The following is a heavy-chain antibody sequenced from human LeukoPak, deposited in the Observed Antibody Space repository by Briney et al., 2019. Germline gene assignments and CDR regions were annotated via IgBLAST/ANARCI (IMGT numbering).Heavy chain of an antibody. J-gene: IGHJ4*02. CDR3: AREMTTVTTYGY. CDR1: GFTFSSYS. V-gene: IGHV3-21*01. CDR2: ISSSSSYI. Sequence: PGGSLRLSCAASGFTFSSYSMNWVRQAPGKGLEWVSSISSSSSYINYADSVKGRFTISRDNAKNSLYLQMNSLRAEDTAVYYCAREMTTVTTYGYWGQGTLVTVSS. D-gene: IGHD4-17*01.